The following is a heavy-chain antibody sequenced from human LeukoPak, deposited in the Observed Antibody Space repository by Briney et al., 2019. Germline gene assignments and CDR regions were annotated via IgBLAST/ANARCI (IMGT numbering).Heavy chain of an antibody. Sequence: GGSLRLSCAASGFTFSSYWMSWVRQAPGKGLEWVANIKQDGSEKYYVDSVKGRFTISRDNAKNSLYLQMNSLRAEDTAVYYFASCVAAADNWFDPWGQGTLVTVSS. V-gene: IGHV3-7*01. CDR3: ASCVAAADNWFDP. D-gene: IGHD6-13*01. CDR1: GFTFSSYW. CDR2: IKQDGSEK. J-gene: IGHJ5*02.